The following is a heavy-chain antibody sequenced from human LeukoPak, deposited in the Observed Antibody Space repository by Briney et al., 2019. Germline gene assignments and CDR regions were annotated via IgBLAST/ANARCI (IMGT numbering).Heavy chain of an antibody. CDR1: GYSISSGYY. CDR3: ARCRGSGSYFYYYYYMDV. J-gene: IGHJ6*03. V-gene: IGHV4-38-2*02. Sequence: PSETLSLTCTVSGYSISSGYYWGWIRQPPGKGLEWIGSIYHSGSTNYNPSLKSRVTISVDTSKNQFSLKLSSVTAADTAVYYCARCRGSGSYFYYYYYMDVWGKGTTVTVSS. D-gene: IGHD3-10*01. CDR2: IYHSGST.